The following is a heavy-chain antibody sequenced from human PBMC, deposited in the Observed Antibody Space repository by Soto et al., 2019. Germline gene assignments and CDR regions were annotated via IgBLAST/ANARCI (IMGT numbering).Heavy chain of an antibody. CDR3: ARDSGYDSTLYYFDY. V-gene: IGHV1-69*13. CDR1: GGTFSSYA. D-gene: IGHD5-12*01. CDR2: IIPIFGTA. Sequence: ASVKVSCKASGGTFSSYAISWVRQAPGQGLEWMGGIIPIFGTANYAQKFQGRVTITADESTSAAYMELSSLRSEDTAVYYCARDSGYDSTLYYFDYWGQGTLVTVSS. J-gene: IGHJ4*02.